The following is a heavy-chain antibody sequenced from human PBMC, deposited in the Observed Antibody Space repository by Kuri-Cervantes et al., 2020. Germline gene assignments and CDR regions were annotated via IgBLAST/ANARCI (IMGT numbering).Heavy chain of an antibody. CDR1: GFTFSDYY. V-gene: IGHV3-11*01. CDR3: AGDYQSWYWGGYSYAVDY. Sequence: GESLKISCAASGFTFSDYYMSWIRQAPGKGLEWVPYISSSGSTIYYADSVKGRFTISRDNAKNSLYLQMNSLRAEDTAVYYCAGDYQSWYWGGYSYAVDYWGQGTLVTVSS. CDR2: ISSSGSTI. D-gene: IGHD5-18*01. J-gene: IGHJ4*02.